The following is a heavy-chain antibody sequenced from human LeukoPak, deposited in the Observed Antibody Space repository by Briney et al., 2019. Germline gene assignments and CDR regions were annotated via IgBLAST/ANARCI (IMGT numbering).Heavy chain of an antibody. CDR2: ISYDGSNK. J-gene: IGHJ4*02. CDR1: GCTFSSYG. CDR3: AKVGGSYTGLFDY. D-gene: IGHD1-26*01. Sequence: GGSLRLSCAASGCTFSSYGMHWVRQAPGKGLEWVAVISYDGSNKYYADSVKGRFTIPRDNSKNTLYLQMNSLRAEDTAVYYCAKVGGSYTGLFDYWGQGTLVTVSS. V-gene: IGHV3-30*18.